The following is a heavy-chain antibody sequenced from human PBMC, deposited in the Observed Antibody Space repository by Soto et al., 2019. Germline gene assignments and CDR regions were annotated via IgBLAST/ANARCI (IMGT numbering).Heavy chain of an antibody. CDR1: GDSVSNDY. CDR3: ARGLDQPPVGLHFDT. D-gene: IGHD1-26*01. Sequence: ASVKVSCKASGDSVSNDYLHWVRQAPVQGLEWMGGISPAFDTTKYAQKFQDRVTITADKSTSTAYLELRTLTSEDTAVYYCARGLDQPPVGLHFDTWGQGTLVTVSS. V-gene: IGHV1-69*06. J-gene: IGHJ4*02. CDR2: ISPAFDTT.